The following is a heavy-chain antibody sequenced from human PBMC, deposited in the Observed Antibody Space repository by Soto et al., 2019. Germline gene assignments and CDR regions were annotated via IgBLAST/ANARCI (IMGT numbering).Heavy chain of an antibody. V-gene: IGHV4-34*01. J-gene: IGHJ6*04. CDR2: INHSGST. CDR3: ARAPNRRYYYYGMDV. CDR1: GGSFSGYY. Sequence: QVQLQQWGAGLLKPSETLSLTCAVYGGSFSGYYWSWIRQPPGKGLEWIGEINHSGSTNYNPSLKSRVTISVDTSKNQFSLKLSSVTAADTAVYYCARAPNRRYYYYGMDVWGEGTTVTVSS.